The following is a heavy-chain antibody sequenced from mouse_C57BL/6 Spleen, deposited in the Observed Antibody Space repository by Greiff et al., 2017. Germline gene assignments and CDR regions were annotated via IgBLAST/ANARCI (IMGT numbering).Heavy chain of an antibody. Sequence: VQLQQSGPELVKPGASVKMSCKASGYTFTDYNMHWVKQSHGKSLEWIGYINPNNGGTSYNQKFKGKATLTVNKSSSTAYMELRSLTSEDSAVYYCASHYDYDDAMDYWGQGTSVTVSS. CDR2: INPNNGGT. CDR3: ASHYDYDDAMDY. CDR1: GYTFTDYN. D-gene: IGHD2-4*01. V-gene: IGHV1-22*01. J-gene: IGHJ4*01.